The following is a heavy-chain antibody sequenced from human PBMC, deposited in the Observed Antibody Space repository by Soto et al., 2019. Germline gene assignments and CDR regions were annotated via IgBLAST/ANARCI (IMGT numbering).Heavy chain of an antibody. J-gene: IGHJ4*02. CDR2: IHYSGST. V-gene: IGHV4-59*08. D-gene: IGHD5-12*01. Sequence: QVQLQESGPGLVKPSETLSLTCSVSGGSINNYYWSWIRQPPGKGLEWIGYIHYSGSTKYNPSLKRRVSMSVDTSENQFSLKLSSVTAADTAVYYCARHKRQDGYNYYFDHWGQGALVTVSS. CDR1: GGSINNYY. CDR3: ARHKRQDGYNYYFDH.